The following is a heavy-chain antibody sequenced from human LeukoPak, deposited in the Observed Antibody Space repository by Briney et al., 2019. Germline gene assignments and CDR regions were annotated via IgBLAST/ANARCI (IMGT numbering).Heavy chain of an antibody. CDR3: AKLPITMINDHWYFDL. CDR1: GFTFSSYA. J-gene: IGHJ2*01. D-gene: IGHD3-22*01. Sequence: GGSLRLSCAASGFTFSSYAMSWVRQAPGKGLEWVSAISGSGGSTYYADSVKGRFTISRDNSKNTLYLQMNSLRAEDTAVYYCAKLPITMINDHWYFDLWGRGTLVTVSS. CDR2: ISGSGGST. V-gene: IGHV3-23*01.